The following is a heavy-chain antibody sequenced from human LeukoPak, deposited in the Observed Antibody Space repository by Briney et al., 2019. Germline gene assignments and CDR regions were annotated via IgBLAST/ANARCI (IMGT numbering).Heavy chain of an antibody. J-gene: IGHJ5*01. D-gene: IGHD3-10*01. CDR2: ISNNGGST. CDR3: VRGVRDGNSFYFDP. Sequence: PGGSLRLSCLASGFTFSSYAMHWVRQAPGKGLESVSAISNNGGSTFYADSVKGRFTISRDNSKNTLYLQMSSLRAEDTAVYYCVRGVRDGNSFYFDPWGQGTLVTVSS. CDR1: GFTFSSYA. V-gene: IGHV3-64D*06.